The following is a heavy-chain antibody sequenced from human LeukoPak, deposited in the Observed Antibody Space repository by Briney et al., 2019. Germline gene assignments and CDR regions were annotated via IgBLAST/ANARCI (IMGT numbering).Heavy chain of an antibody. Sequence: SETMSLTCTVSGGSISSYYWSWIRQPPGKGLVWIGYIYYSGSNNYNTSLRSGATISVTTSKNQFSLKLSSVTAADTAVYYCASQNRIAVVGAWGQGTLVTVSS. V-gene: IGHV4-59*01. CDR3: ASQNRIAVVGA. D-gene: IGHD6-19*01. J-gene: IGHJ4*02. CDR1: GGSISSYY. CDR2: IYYSGSN.